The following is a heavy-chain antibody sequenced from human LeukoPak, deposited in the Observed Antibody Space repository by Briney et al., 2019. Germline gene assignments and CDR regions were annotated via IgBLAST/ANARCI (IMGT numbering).Heavy chain of an antibody. CDR1: GGSISSYY. D-gene: IGHD3-22*01. CDR2: IYYSEST. J-gene: IGHJ4*02. CDR3: ARRNYYDSSAYYYHYFDY. Sequence: SETLSLTCTVSGGSISSYYWSWIRQAPGKGLEWIGYIYYSESTNYNPSLKSRVTISVDTSKNQFSLKLSSVTAADTAVYYCARRNYYDSSAYYYHYFDYWGQGTLVTVSS. V-gene: IGHV4-59*08.